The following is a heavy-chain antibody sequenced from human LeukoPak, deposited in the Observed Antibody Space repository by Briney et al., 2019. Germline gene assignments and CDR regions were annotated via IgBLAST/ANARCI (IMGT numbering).Heavy chain of an antibody. J-gene: IGHJ4*02. CDR2: ISGSGGST. V-gene: IGHV3-23*01. Sequence: GGSLRLSCAASRFTFNTYAMSWVRQAPGKGLEWASAISGSGGSTYYADSVKGRFTISRDNSKNTLYLQMNSLRAEDTAVYYCAKQTAYSGSWPDWGQGTLVTVSS. CDR1: RFTFNTYA. D-gene: IGHD6-13*01. CDR3: AKQTAYSGSWPD.